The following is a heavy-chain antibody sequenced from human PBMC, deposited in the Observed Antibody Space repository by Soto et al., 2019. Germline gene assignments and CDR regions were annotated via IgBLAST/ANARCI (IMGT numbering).Heavy chain of an antibody. CDR1: GGSISSYY. CDR2: IYTSGST. CDR3: VRESAVSRPNWFDT. Sequence: SETLSLTCTVSGGSISSYYWSWIRQPAGKGLEWIGRIYTSGSTNYNPSLKSRVTMSVDTSKNQFSLKLSSVTAADTAVYYCVRESAVSRPNWFDTWGPGTLVTVTS. V-gene: IGHV4-4*07. J-gene: IGHJ5*02. D-gene: IGHD6-6*01.